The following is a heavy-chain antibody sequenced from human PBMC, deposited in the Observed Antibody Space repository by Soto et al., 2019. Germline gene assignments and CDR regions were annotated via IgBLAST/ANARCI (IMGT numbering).Heavy chain of an antibody. CDR2: ISGSGGST. CDR3: AKDVCSGGSCYHFDY. J-gene: IGHJ4*02. CDR1: GFTFSSYA. V-gene: IGHV3-23*01. D-gene: IGHD2-15*01. Sequence: EVQLLESGGGLVQPGGSLRLSCAASGFTFSSYAMSWVRQAPGKGLEWVSAISGSGGSTYYADSVKGRFTISRDTSKNTLYLQMNSLRAEDTAVYYCAKDVCSGGSCYHFDYWGQGTLVTVSS.